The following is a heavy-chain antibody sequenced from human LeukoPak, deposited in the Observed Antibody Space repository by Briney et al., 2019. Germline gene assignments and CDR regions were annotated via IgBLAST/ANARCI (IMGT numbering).Heavy chain of an antibody. CDR3: ARGYLIDY. V-gene: IGHV3-66*01. CDR1: GFTVNSNY. Sequence: QAGGSLRLSCAASGFTVNSNYMSWVRQAPGKGLEWVSVVYSGDRTYYADSVKGRFTISRDDSTNTLYLLMTTLRAVDTAVYYCARGYLIDYWGQGTLVTVSS. J-gene: IGHJ4*02. D-gene: IGHD1-26*01. CDR2: VYSGDRT.